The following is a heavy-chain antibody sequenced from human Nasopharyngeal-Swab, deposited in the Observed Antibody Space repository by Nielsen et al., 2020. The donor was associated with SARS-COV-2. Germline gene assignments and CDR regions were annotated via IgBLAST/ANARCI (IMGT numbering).Heavy chain of an antibody. CDR2: ISSSSSYI. V-gene: IGHV3-21*01. D-gene: IGHD3-10*01. Sequence: LSLTCAASGFTFSSYSMNWVRQAPGKGLEWVSSISSSSSYIYYADSVKGRFTISRDNAKNSLYLQMNSLRAEDTAVYYCARVRGSMDHDAFDIWGQGTMVTVSS. CDR3: ARVRGSMDHDAFDI. J-gene: IGHJ3*02. CDR1: GFTFSSYS.